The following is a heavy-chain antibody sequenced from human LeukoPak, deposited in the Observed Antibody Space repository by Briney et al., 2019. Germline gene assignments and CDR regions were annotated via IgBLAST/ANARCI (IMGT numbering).Heavy chain of an antibody. CDR1: GFTFSVYY. V-gene: IGHV3-11*01. Sequence: GGSLRLSCAASGFTFSVYYMGWMRQAPGKGLGWVSYISSSGSTIYYADSVKGRFTLSRDNATNSLYLQMNSPRAEDTAVYYCAKTRGSYSFDFWGQGTLVTVSS. CDR2: ISSSGSTI. D-gene: IGHD1-26*01. CDR3: AKTRGSYSFDF. J-gene: IGHJ4*02.